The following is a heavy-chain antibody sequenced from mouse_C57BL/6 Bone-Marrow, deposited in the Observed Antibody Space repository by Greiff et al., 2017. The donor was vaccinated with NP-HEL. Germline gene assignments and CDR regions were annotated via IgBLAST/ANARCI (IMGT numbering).Heavy chain of an antibody. CDR2: INPSSGYT. J-gene: IGHJ4*01. CDR1: GYTFTSYT. V-gene: IGHV1-4*01. CDR3: ASNGSFYAMDY. D-gene: IGHD1-1*01. Sequence: QVQLQQSGAELARPGASVKMSCKASGYTFTSYTMHWVKQRPGQGLEWIGYINPSSGYTKYNQKFKDKATLTADKSSSTAYMQLSSLTSEDAEVYYCASNGSFYAMDYWGQGTSVTVSS.